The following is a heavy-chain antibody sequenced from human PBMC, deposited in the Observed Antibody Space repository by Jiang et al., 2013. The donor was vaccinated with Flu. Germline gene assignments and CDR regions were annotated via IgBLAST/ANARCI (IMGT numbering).Heavy chain of an antibody. D-gene: IGHD5-18*01. CDR3: ARGTAMVTFPFDY. J-gene: IGHJ4*02. CDR1: GGSISSGGYY. V-gene: IGHV4-31*03. CDR2: IYYSGST. Sequence: GSGLVKPSQTLSLTCTVSGGSISSGGYYWSWIRQHPGKGLEWIGYIYYSGSTYYNPSLKSRVTISVDTSKNQFSLKPSSVTAADTAVYYCARGTAMVTFPFDYWGQGTLVTVSS.